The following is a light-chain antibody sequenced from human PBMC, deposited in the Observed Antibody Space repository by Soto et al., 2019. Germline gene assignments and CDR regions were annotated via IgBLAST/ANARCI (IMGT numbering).Light chain of an antibody. V-gene: IGKV1-5*03. J-gene: IGKJ3*01. Sequence: DIPMTQSPSTLSASVGDRVTITCRASQSISSWLAWYQQKPGKAPKLLIYKASSLESGVPSRCSGSGSGTEFTLTISSLQPDDFATYYCQQYNSYPFTFGPGTKVDIK. CDR1: QSISSW. CDR2: KAS. CDR3: QQYNSYPFT.